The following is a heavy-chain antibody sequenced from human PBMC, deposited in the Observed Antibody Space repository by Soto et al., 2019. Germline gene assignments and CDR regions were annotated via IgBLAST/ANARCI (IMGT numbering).Heavy chain of an antibody. CDR3: AINADV. J-gene: IGHJ6*02. Sequence: PSETLSLTCTVSSASISGHFWSWIRQPPGKGLEWIAYIYNSGSSYNPSLKSRVTISVDTSKNQLSLKLSSVIAADSAVYYCAINADVWGQGTTVTVSS. V-gene: IGHV4-59*08. CDR2: IYNSGS. CDR1: SASISGHF.